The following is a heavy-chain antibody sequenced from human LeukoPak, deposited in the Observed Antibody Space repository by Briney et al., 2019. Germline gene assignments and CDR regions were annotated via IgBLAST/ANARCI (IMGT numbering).Heavy chain of an antibody. V-gene: IGHV3-30*02. CDR3: ARGVEVVAADVFDH. Sequence: GGSLRLSCAASGFTFSSYGMHWVRQAPGKGLQWVAFIRNDGRNEYYADSVKGRFTISRDNSKNTLYLLMNSLTRGDTAVYYCARGVEVVAADVFDHWGQGTLVTVSS. J-gene: IGHJ4*02. D-gene: IGHD2-2*01. CDR1: GFTFSSYG. CDR2: IRNDGRNE.